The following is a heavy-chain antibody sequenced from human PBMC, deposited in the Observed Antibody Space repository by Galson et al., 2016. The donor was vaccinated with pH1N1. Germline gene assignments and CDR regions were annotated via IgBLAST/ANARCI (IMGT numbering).Heavy chain of an antibody. J-gene: IGHJ5*02. CDR2: ISLIFGTT. CDR1: GVVFHSYV. Sequence: SVKVSCKASGVVFHSYVISWVRQVPGHGLEWMGEISLIFGTTKYSEKFQGRLTITADKSTATAHMELSSLRSEDTAVYYCARDPPTYDKGWFDPWGQGTLVTVSS. D-gene: IGHD3-9*01. V-gene: IGHV1-69*06. CDR3: ARDPPTYDKGWFDP.